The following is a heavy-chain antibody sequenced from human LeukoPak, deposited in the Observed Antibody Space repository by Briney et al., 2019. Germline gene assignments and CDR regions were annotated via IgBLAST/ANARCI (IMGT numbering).Heavy chain of an antibody. CDR3: AIQPWGSGNNWYFDL. CDR2: ISPNSSGT. V-gene: IGHV1-2*02. J-gene: IGHJ2*01. CDR1: GYTFTAYY. D-gene: IGHD7-27*01. Sequence: EASVKVSCKASGYTFTAYYIHWVRQAPGQGLEWMGWISPNSSGTDYAQKFQGRVAMTRDTSISTAYVELSSLTSDDTAVYYCAIQPWGSGNNWYFDLWGRGTLVTVSS.